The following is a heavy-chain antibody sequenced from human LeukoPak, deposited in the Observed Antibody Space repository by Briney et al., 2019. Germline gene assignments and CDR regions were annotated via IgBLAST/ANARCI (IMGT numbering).Heavy chain of an antibody. CDR3: AKEGGAAAVAGLFDY. CDR2: ISGSGGST. J-gene: IGHJ4*02. V-gene: IGHV3-23*01. Sequence: GGSLRLSCAASGSTFISYAMSWVRQAPGKGLEWVSAISGSGGSTYYADSVKGQFSISRDNSKNTVYLQVNSLRAKDTAVYYCAKEGGAAAVAGLFDYWGQGTLVTVSS. D-gene: IGHD6-19*01. CDR1: GSTFISYA.